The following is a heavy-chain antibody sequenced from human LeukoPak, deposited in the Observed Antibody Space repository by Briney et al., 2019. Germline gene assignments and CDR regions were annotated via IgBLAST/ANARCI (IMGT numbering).Heavy chain of an antibody. D-gene: IGHD3-16*01. J-gene: IGHJ4*02. V-gene: IGHV1-69*06. CDR3: ARGRVAFGVDY. Sequence: AASVKVSCKASGGTFSSYAISWVRQAPGQGLEWMGGIIPIFGTANYAQKFQGRVTITADKSTSTAYMELSSLRSEDTAVYYCARGRVAFGVDYWGQGTLVTVSS. CDR1: GGTFSSYA. CDR2: IIPIFGTA.